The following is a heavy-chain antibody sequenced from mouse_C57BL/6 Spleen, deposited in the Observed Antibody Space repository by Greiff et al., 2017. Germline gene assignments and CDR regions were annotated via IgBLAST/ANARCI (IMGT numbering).Heavy chain of an antibody. J-gene: IGHJ4*01. D-gene: IGHD1-1*01. Sequence: EVKLMESGGGLVKPGGSLKLSCAASGFTFSDYGMHWVRQAPEKGLEWVAYISSGSSTIYYADTVKGRFTISSDNAKNTLFLQMTSLRSEDTAMYYCARGADYYGYYYAMDYWGQGTSVTVSS. CDR3: ARGADYYGYYYAMDY. CDR2: ISSGSSTI. V-gene: IGHV5-17*01. CDR1: GFTFSDYG.